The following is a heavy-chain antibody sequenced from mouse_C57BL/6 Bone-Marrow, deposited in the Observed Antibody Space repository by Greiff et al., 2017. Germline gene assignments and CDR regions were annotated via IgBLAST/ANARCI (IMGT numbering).Heavy chain of an antibody. D-gene: IGHD2-4*01. J-gene: IGHJ1*03. Sequence: VQLKESVAELVRPGASVKLSCTASGFNIKNTYMHWVKQRPEQGLEWIGRIDPANGNTKYAPKFQGKATITADPSSNTAYLQLSSLTSEDTAIYYCARHYDPVGWYFDVWGTGTTVTVSS. CDR1: GFNIKNTY. CDR3: ARHYDPVGWYFDV. V-gene: IGHV14-3*01. CDR2: IDPANGNT.